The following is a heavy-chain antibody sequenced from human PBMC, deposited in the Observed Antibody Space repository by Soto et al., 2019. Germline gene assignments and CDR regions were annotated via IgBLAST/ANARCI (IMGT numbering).Heavy chain of an antibody. CDR1: GGSFSGYY. V-gene: IGHV4-34*01. Sequence: PSETLSLTCAVYGGSFSGYYWSWIRQPPGKGLEWIGEINHSGSTNYNPSLKSRVTISVDTSKNQFSLKLSSVTAADTAVYYCAKTTPPGERAGGRGYYMDVWGKGTTVTVSS. J-gene: IGHJ6*03. CDR3: AKTTPPGERAGGRGYYMDV. CDR2: INHSGST. D-gene: IGHD3-10*01.